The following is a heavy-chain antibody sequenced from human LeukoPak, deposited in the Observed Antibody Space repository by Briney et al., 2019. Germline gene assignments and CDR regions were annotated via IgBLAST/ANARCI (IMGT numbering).Heavy chain of an antibody. CDR3: ARVAIGCTSSSCYLDYYYYMDV. CDR2: INSDGIST. J-gene: IGHJ6*03. Sequence: PGGSLRLSCAASGFTFSSYWMHWVRHAPGKGMVWVSRINSDGISTRYADSVKGRFTISRDNAKNTLFLQMNSLRAEDTGVYFCARVAIGCTSSSCYLDYYYYMDVWGKGTTVTVSS. CDR1: GFTFSSYW. D-gene: IGHD2-2*01. V-gene: IGHV3-74*01.